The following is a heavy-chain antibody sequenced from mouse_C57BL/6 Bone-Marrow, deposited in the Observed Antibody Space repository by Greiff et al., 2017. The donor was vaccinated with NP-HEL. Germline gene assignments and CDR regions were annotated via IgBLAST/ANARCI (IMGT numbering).Heavy chain of an antibody. CDR3: ARAWGYCWYFDV. Sequence: QVQLQQSGAELARPGASVKMSCKASGYTFTSYTMHWVNQRPGQGLEWIGYINPSSGYTKYNQKFKDKATLTADKSSSTAYMQLSSLTSEDSAVYYCARAWGYCWYFDVWGTGTTVTVSS. CDR1: GYTFTSYT. V-gene: IGHV1-4*01. CDR2: INPSSGYT. D-gene: IGHD3-1*01. J-gene: IGHJ1*03.